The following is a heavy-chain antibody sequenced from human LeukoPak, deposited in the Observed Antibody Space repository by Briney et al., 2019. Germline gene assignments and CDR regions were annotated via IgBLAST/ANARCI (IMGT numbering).Heavy chain of an antibody. Sequence: SETLSLTCTVSGGSISSYYWSWNRQPPGKGLEWIGYIYYSGSTNYNPSLKSRVTISVDTSKNQFSLKLSSVTAADTAVYYCARVKSSSSNVFDIWGQGTMVTVSS. D-gene: IGHD6-19*01. V-gene: IGHV4-59*01. J-gene: IGHJ3*02. CDR2: IYYSGST. CDR3: ARVKSSSSNVFDI. CDR1: GGSISSYY.